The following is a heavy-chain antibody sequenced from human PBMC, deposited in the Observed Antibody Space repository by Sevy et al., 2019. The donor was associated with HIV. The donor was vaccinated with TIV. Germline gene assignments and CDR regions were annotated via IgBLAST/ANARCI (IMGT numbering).Heavy chain of an antibody. J-gene: IGHJ4*02. CDR3: ARADSSLFDY. CDR2: IFDRGNT. CDR1: GTSIGSGGYY. Sequence: SETLSLTCTVSGTSIGSGGYYWTWVRQHPGKGREWIGYIFDRGNTYYNPSLKSRVTISLDKSKNQVSLKLTSVTAADTALYYCARADSSLFDYWGQGMLVTVSS. D-gene: IGHD3-22*01. V-gene: IGHV4-31*03.